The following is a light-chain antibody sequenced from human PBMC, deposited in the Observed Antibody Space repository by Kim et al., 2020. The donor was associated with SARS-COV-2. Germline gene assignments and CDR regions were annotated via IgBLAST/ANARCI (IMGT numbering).Light chain of an antibody. J-gene: IGKJ2*01. CDR2: AAS. CDR1: QSISTS. Sequence: SASVGDRVTITCRASQSISTSLNWYQQKPGRATKLLIYAASSLQSGIPSRFSGTGSGTYFTLTISTLQPEDFATYYCQQSYSTPYTFGQGTKLEI. V-gene: IGKV1-39*01. CDR3: QQSYSTPYT.